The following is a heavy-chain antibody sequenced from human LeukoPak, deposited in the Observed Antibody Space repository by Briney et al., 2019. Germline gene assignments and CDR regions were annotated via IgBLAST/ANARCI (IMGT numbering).Heavy chain of an antibody. J-gene: IGHJ3*02. CDR1: GFTFSSYA. Sequence: GGSLRLSCAASGFTFSSYAMHWVRQAPGKGLEWVAVISYDGSNKYYADSVKGRFTISRDNSKNTLYLQMNSLRAEDTAVYYCARDSRGYCSSTSCSPFDIWGQGTMVTVSS. CDR2: ISYDGSNK. CDR3: ARDSRGYCSSTSCSPFDI. V-gene: IGHV3-30-3*01. D-gene: IGHD2-2*01.